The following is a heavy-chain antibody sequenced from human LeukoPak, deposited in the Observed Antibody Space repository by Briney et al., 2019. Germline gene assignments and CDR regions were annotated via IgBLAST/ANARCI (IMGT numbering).Heavy chain of an antibody. CDR1: GGSISSYY. CDR3: ARAGYYYGSGSYSPYYYYYYMDV. V-gene: IGHV4-4*07. CDR2: IYSSGST. Sequence: SETLSLTCTVSGGSISSYYWSWLRQPAGKGLEWIGRIYSSGSTNYNSSLKSRVIMSVDTSKNQFSLKLTSVTAADTAVYYCARAGYYYGSGSYSPYYYYYYMDVWGKGTTVTISS. D-gene: IGHD3-10*01. J-gene: IGHJ6*03.